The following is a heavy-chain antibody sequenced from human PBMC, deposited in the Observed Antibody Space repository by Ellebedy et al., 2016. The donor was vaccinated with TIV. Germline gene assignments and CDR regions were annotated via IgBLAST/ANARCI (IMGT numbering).Heavy chain of an antibody. Sequence: GESLKISCAASGFTFSSHAMSWVRQAPGKGLEWVSVISNNADATYYADPVKGRFTISRDNSKNTVYLQMKSLRAEDTALYYCARATRVAGSPNSLIDYWGQGILVTVSS. V-gene: IGHV3-23*01. D-gene: IGHD6-19*01. CDR2: ISNNADAT. J-gene: IGHJ4*02. CDR1: GFTFSSHA. CDR3: ARATRVAGSPNSLIDY.